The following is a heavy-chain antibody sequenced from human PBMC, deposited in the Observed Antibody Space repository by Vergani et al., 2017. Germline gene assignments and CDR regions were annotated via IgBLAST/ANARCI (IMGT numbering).Heavy chain of an antibody. Sequence: EVQLVQSGAEVKKPGATMKISCKVSGYTFTDHYMHWVKKAPGKGLEWMGLVDPEDGETIYADKFKGRVTIAADTSTDTAHLELSSLRSEDTAVYYCATPQTVTTGGMEVWGQGTTVIVSS. V-gene: IGHV1-69-2*01. CDR1: GYTFTDHY. CDR2: VDPEDGET. D-gene: IGHD4-17*01. J-gene: IGHJ6*02. CDR3: ATPQTVTTGGMEV.